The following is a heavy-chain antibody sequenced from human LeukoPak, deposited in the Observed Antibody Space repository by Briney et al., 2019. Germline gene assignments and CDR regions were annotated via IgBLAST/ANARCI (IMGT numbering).Heavy chain of an antibody. CDR3: AKGWSSSDGTIDY. J-gene: IGHJ4*02. CDR2: IYSGGTT. D-gene: IGHD6-19*01. CDR1: GFTVSSNY. V-gene: IGHV3-66*01. Sequence: GGSLRLSCAASGFTVSSNYMSWVRQAPGKGLEWVSVIYSGGTTYYADSVKARFTISRDNSKNTLYLQMNSLRVEDTAVYYCAKGWSSSDGTIDYWGQGTLVTVSS.